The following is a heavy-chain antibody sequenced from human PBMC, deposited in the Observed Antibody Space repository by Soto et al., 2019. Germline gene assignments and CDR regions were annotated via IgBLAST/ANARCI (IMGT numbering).Heavy chain of an antibody. CDR1: GYTFTGYY. Sequence: ASGYTFTGYYMHWVRQAPGQGLERMGWINPNSGGTNHAQKFQGWVTMTRDTSISTAYMELSRLRSDDTAVYYFARGDRIATAGTQRYSYYGMDVWGQGNTVT. CDR3: ARGDRIATAGTQRYSYYGMDV. D-gene: IGHD6-13*01. CDR2: INPNSGGT. J-gene: IGHJ6*01. V-gene: IGHV1-2*04.